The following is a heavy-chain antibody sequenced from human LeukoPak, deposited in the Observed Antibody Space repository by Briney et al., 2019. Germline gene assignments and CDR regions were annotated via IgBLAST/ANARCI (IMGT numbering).Heavy chain of an antibody. J-gene: IGHJ5*02. V-gene: IGHV1-18*01. CDR1: GYTFTSYG. D-gene: IGHD3-16*02. CDR3: ARGWTRATYYDYVWGSYRPYNWFDP. Sequence: GASVKVSCKASGYTFTSYGISWVRQAPGQGLEWMGWISAYNGNTNYAQKLQGRVTMTTDTSTSTAYMELRSLRSDDTAVYYCARGWTRATYYDYVWGSYRPYNWFDPWGQGTLVTVSS. CDR2: ISAYNGNT.